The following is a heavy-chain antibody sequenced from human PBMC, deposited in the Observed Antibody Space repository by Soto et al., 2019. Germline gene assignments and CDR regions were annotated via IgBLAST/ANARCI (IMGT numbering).Heavy chain of an antibody. J-gene: IGHJ6*03. CDR1: GGSNSSHY. V-gene: IGHV4-59*11. Sequence: TSEILSLTCTVSGGSNSSHYGSWIRQPPGKGLKWIGYIYYSGSTNYNPSLKSRVTISVDTSKNQFSLKLSSVTAADTAVYYCARTPTDWRGRYCSSTSCFNYYMDVRGKGTTVTVSS. CDR2: IYYSGST. CDR3: ARTPTDWRGRYCSSTSCFNYYMDV. D-gene: IGHD2-2*01.